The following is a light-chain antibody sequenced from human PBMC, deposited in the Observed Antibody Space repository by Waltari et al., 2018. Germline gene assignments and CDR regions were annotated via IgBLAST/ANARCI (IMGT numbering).Light chain of an antibody. CDR1: VLAEKY. Sequence: YDLTQPFSVSVSPGQPATLTCSGDVLAEKYVRWFQQKPGQAPTLILYKDTERPSGIPERFSGSSSGSTVTLTIRGALLEDEADYHCHAAADNNWFFGGGTKLTVL. CDR2: KDT. V-gene: IGLV3-27*01. CDR3: HAAADNNWF. J-gene: IGLJ2*01.